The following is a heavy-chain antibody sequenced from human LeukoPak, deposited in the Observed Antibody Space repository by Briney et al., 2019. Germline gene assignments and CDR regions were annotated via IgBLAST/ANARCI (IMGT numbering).Heavy chain of an antibody. D-gene: IGHD3-3*01. V-gene: IGHV4-59*08. Sequence: SETLSLTCTVSGGSIRSYHWSWIRQPPGKGLEWIIYSKYSGNTNSNPSLTSRISTSFDTSRNQFSLELSSVTAADTAVYYCARHYDDHAFGLDVWGQGTAVTVSS. CDR3: ARHYDDHAFGLDV. J-gene: IGHJ6*02. CDR1: GGSIRSYH. CDR2: SKYSGNT.